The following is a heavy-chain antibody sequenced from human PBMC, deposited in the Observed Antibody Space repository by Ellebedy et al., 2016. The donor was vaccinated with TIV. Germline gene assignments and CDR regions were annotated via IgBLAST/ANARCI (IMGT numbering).Heavy chain of an antibody. CDR3: GTREWVDPMDV. J-gene: IGHJ6*02. CDR1: GHIFTAYS. D-gene: IGHD3-3*01. V-gene: IGHV1-3*04. CDR2: INTGNGNT. Sequence: ASVKVSCXASGHIFTAYSMHWLRQAPGQRPEWMGWINTGNGNTKYSQMFQGRVIVSWDTSANLASMQLSSLVSGDTAVYYCGTREWVDPMDVWGQGTTVTVSS.